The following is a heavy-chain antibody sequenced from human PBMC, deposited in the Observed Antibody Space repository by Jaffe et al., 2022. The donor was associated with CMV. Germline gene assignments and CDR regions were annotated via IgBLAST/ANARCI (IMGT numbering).Heavy chain of an antibody. CDR3: ARHELLQEKRWLQLRRRYYYYGMDV. CDR1: GGSISSSSYY. D-gene: IGHD5-12*01. CDR2: IYYSGST. J-gene: IGHJ6*02. Sequence: QLQLQESGPGLVKPSETLSLTCTVSGGSISSSSYYWGWIRQPPGKGLEWIGSIYYSGSTYYNPSLKSRVTISVDTSKNQFSLKLSSVTAADTAVYYCARHELLQEKRWLQLRRRYYYYGMDVWGQGTTVTVSS. V-gene: IGHV4-39*01.